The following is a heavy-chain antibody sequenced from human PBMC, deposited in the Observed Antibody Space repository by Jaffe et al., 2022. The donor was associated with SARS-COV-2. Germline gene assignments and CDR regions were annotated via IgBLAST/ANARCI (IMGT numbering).Heavy chain of an antibody. D-gene: IGHD3-22*01. CDR1: GFTFSSYW. CDR3: ARGDDYDPPYYFDY. V-gene: IGHV3-74*01. CDR2: INSDGSST. Sequence: EVQLVESGGGLVQPGGSLRLSCAASGFTFSSYWMHWVRQAPGKGLVWVSRINSDGSSTSYADSVKGRFTISRDNAKNTLYLQMNSLRAEDTAVYYCARGDDYDPPYYFDYWGQGTLVTVSS. J-gene: IGHJ4*02.